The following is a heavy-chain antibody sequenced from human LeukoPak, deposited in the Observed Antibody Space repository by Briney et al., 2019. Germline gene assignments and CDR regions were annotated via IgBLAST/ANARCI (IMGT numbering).Heavy chain of an antibody. D-gene: IGHD3-16*01. J-gene: IGHJ6*03. CDR1: GFTFSVSW. Sequence: PGGSLRLSCAASGFTFSVSWMNWVRQAPEKGLEWVSSISSSSSYIYYADSVKGRFTISRDNAKNSLYLQMNSLRAEDTAVYYCAREDGGPNYYYYYYMDVWGKGTTVTVSS. CDR2: ISSSSSYI. V-gene: IGHV3-21*01. CDR3: AREDGGPNYYYYYYMDV.